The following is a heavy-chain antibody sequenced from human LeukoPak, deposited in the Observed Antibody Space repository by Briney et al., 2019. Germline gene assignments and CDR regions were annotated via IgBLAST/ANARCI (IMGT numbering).Heavy chain of an antibody. D-gene: IGHD6-13*01. CDR2: IYTSGST. CDR1: GGSISSYY. Sequence: SETLSLICTVSGGSISSYYWSWIRQPAGKGLEWIGRIYTSGSTNYNPSLKSRVTMSVDTSKNQFSLRLSSVTAADTAVYYCAKIPRSEGRDIAARYFDYWGQGTLVTVSS. V-gene: IGHV4-4*07. CDR3: AKIPRSEGRDIAARYFDY. J-gene: IGHJ4*02.